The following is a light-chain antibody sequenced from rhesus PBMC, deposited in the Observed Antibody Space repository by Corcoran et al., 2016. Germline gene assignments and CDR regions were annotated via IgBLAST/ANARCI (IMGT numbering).Light chain of an antibody. Sequence: QVILTQSPATLSLSPGERATLSCRASQSVSSYLAWYQQKPGQAPRLLICGASRRATGIPDRLRCSGSGTDFTLTISSLEPEDVGVYHCYQHSSGYTFGPGTKLDIK. J-gene: IGKJ3*01. CDR2: GAS. CDR1: QSVSSY. V-gene: IGKV3-10*01. CDR3: YQHSSGYT.